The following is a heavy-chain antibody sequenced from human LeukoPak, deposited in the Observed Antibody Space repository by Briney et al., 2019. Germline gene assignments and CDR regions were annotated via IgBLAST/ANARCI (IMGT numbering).Heavy chain of an antibody. V-gene: IGHV4-59*01. D-gene: IGHD4-17*01. CDR2: IYYSGST. CDR3: ARDSPMATVTIDYYYMGV. J-gene: IGHJ6*03. Sequence: PSETLSLTCTVSGGSISSYYWSWIRQPPGKGLEWIGYIYYSGSTNYNPSLKSRVTISVDTSKNQFSLKLSSVTAADTAVYYCARDSPMATVTIDYYYMGVWGKGTTVTVSS. CDR1: GGSISSYY.